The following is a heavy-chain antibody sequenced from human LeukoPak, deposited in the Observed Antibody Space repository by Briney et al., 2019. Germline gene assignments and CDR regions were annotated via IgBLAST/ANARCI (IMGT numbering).Heavy chain of an antibody. CDR2: IYYSGST. Sequence: NPSETLSLACTVSGGSISSSSYYWGWIRQPPGKGLEWIGSIYYSGSTYYNPSLKSRVTISVDTSKNQFSLKLSSVAAADTAVYYCARDHVVAFLPRGAFDIWGQGTMVTVSS. J-gene: IGHJ3*02. CDR3: ARDHVVAFLPRGAFDI. CDR1: GGSISSSSYY. V-gene: IGHV4-39*07. D-gene: IGHD2-15*01.